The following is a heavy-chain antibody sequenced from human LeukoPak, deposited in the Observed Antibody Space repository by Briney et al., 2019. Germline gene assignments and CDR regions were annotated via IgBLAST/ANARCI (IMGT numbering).Heavy chain of an antibody. CDR2: IYTSGST. V-gene: IGHV4-61*02. CDR1: GGSISSGSYY. CDR3: ARDTGYSSSWYAAFDI. D-gene: IGHD6-13*01. Sequence: PSETLSLTCTVSGGSISSGSYYWSWIRQPAGKGLEWIGRIYTSGSTNYNPSLKSRVTISVDTSKNQFSLKLSSVTAADTAVYYCARDTGYSSSWYAAFDIWGQGTMVTVSS. J-gene: IGHJ3*02.